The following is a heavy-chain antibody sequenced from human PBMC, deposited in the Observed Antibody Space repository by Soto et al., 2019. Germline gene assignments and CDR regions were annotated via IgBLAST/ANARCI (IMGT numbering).Heavy chain of an antibody. J-gene: IGHJ3*02. CDR1: GFSLSTSGVG. D-gene: IGHD4-17*01. V-gene: IGHV2-5*02. CDR2: IYWDDDK. CDR3: AQRRDYGDYEGIFRAFDI. Sequence: QITLKESGPTLVKPTQTLTLTCTFSGFSLSTSGVGVGWIRQPPGKALEWLALIYWDDDKRYSPSLKSRLTITKDASKNHVVLTMTNMDPVDTATYYCAQRRDYGDYEGIFRAFDIRGQGTMVTVSS.